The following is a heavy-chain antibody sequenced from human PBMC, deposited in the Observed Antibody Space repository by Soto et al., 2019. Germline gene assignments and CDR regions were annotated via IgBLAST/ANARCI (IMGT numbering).Heavy chain of an antibody. Sequence: QVQLQESGPGLVKPSETLSLTCTVSGGSISSYYWSWIRQPPGKGLERIGYIYYSGSTNYNPSLKSRVTISVDTSKNQFSLKLSSVTAADTAVYYCARGHQYYAFDIWGQGTMVTVSS. CDR1: GGSISSYY. CDR2: IYYSGST. CDR3: ARGHQYYAFDI. J-gene: IGHJ3*02. V-gene: IGHV4-59*01.